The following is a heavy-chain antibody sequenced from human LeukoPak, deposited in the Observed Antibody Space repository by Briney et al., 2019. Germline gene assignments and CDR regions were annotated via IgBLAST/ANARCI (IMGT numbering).Heavy chain of an antibody. V-gene: IGHV3-21*01. D-gene: IGHD6-19*01. CDR3: ARDLGSYTSGWYMGFDY. CDR2: ANTGTSYI. J-gene: IGHJ4*02. CDR1: GFNFNSYS. Sequence: PGGSLRLSCSASGFNFNSYSMNWVRQAPGKGLEWVASANTGTSYIYYAESLKGRFTISRDNAKNSLFLQMNSLRAEDTAIYYCARDLGSYTSGWYMGFDYWGQGTLVTVSS.